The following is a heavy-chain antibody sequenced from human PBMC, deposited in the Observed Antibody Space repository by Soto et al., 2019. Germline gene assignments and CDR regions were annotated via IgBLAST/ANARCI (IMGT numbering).Heavy chain of an antibody. Sequence: PGESLKISCKGSGYSFTSYWIGWVRQMPGKGLEWMGIIYPGDSDTRYSPSFQGQVTISADKSISTAYLQWSGLKASDTAMYYCARGGVDTAMVGYYYYYGMDVWGQGTTVTVSS. D-gene: IGHD5-18*01. CDR3: ARGGVDTAMVGYYYYYGMDV. CDR2: IYPGDSDT. J-gene: IGHJ6*02. CDR1: GYSFTSYW. V-gene: IGHV5-51*01.